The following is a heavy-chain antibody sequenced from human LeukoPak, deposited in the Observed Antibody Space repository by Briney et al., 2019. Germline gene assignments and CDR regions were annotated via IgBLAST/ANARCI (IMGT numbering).Heavy chain of an antibody. J-gene: IGHJ3*02. CDR3: ARAWWSTGDDAFDI. D-gene: IGHD2-8*02. V-gene: IGHV1-69*05. CDR2: IIPIFGTA. CDR1: GGTFSSYA. Sequence: SVKVSCKASGGTFSSYAIGWVRQAPGQGLEWMGGIIPIFGTANYAQKFQGRVTITTDESTSTAYMELSSLRSEDTAVYYCARAWWSTGDDAFDIWGQGTMVTVSS.